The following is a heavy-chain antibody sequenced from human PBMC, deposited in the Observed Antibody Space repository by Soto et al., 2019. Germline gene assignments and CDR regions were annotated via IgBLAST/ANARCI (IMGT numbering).Heavy chain of an antibody. CDR1: GYSFTDYY. V-gene: IGHV1-2*02. CDR3: ARGTFDSSGNYFAGWFDP. CDR2: IIHNNGGT. J-gene: IGHJ5*02. D-gene: IGHD3-22*01. Sequence: QVQLEQSGAEVKKPGASVKVSCKASGYSFTDYYIHWVRQAPGQGLEWMGWIIHNNGGTKYAQKFQDRVTMTRDTSITTAYMELSRLRSDDTAVYYCARGTFDSSGNYFAGWFDPWGQGTLVTVSS.